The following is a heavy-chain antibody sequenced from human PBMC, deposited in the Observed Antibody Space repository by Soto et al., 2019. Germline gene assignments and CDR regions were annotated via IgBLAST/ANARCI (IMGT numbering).Heavy chain of an antibody. CDR2: IIPIFGTA. CDR1: GGTFSSYA. D-gene: IGHD2-15*01. Sequence: ASVKVSCKASGGTFSSYAISWVRQAPGQGLEWMGGIIPIFGTANYAQKFQGRVTITADESTSTAYMELSSLRSEDTAVYYCSRGHGYCSGGSCYGKNWFDPWGQGTLVTSPQ. CDR3: SRGHGYCSGGSCYGKNWFDP. J-gene: IGHJ5*02. V-gene: IGHV1-69*13.